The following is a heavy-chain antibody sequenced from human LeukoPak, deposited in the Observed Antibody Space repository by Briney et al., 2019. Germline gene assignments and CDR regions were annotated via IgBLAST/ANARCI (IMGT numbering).Heavy chain of an antibody. J-gene: IGHJ5*02. Sequence: GGSLRLSCAASGFPFSGHNMHWVRQPPGKGLEWVSEISWNGDTIGYADSVKGRFIISRDNARRSLYLQMNSLRPEDTAFYYCSSTFGSGSYLHSWGQGTLVTVSS. CDR2: ISWNGDTI. V-gene: IGHV3-9*01. CDR1: GFPFSGHN. CDR3: SSTFGSGSYLHS. D-gene: IGHD3-10*01.